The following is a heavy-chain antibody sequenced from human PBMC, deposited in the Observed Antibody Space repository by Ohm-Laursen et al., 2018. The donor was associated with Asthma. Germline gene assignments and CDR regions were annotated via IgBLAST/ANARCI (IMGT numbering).Heavy chain of an antibody. CDR3: AKDDVGPDY. CDR2: ISYDGSSK. CDR1: GITFSSYG. V-gene: IGHV3-30*18. Sequence: SLRLSCAASGITFSSYGMHWVRQAPGKGLEWVAVISYDGSSKYYADSVKGRFTISRDNSKNTLYLQMNSLRAEDTAVYYCAKDDVGPDYWGQGALVTVSS. J-gene: IGHJ4*02.